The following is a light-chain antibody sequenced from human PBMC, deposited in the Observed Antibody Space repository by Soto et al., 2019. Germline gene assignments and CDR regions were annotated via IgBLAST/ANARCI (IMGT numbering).Light chain of an antibody. CDR1: QSISSW. Sequence: DIQMTQSPSTLYASVGDRVTITCRASQSISSWSAWYQQKPGKVPKLMIYDASNLESGVPSRFSGSESGTEFTLTISSLQPDDFATYYCQKYNSYSGTFGQGTKVEIK. J-gene: IGKJ1*01. V-gene: IGKV1-5*01. CDR3: QKYNSYSGT. CDR2: DAS.